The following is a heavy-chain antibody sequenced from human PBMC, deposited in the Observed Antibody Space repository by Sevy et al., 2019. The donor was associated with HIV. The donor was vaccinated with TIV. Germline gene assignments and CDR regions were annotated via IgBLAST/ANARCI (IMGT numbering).Heavy chain of an antibody. Sequence: GGSLRLSCAASGFTFSSYAMSWVRQSPGKGLEWVSCIIGSGGRTYYAESVKGRFTISRDNAKNTLYLQMNNLRAEDTAVYYCAKDGHDYGDFYFNYWGQGTLVTDSS. V-gene: IGHV3-23*01. CDR1: GFTFSSYA. J-gene: IGHJ4*02. CDR3: AKDGHDYGDFYFNY. D-gene: IGHD4-17*01. CDR2: IIGSGGRT.